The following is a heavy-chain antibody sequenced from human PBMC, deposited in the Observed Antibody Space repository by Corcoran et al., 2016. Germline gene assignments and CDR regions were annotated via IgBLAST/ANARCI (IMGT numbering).Heavy chain of an antibody. D-gene: IGHD5-18*01. J-gene: IGHJ6*02. CDR1: GYSFTSYW. CDR3: ARHEDTAMANGYYGMDV. V-gene: IGHV5-51*01. Sequence: EVQLVQSGAEVKKPGESLKISCKGSGYSFTSYWIGWVRQMPGKGLEWMGIIYPGDSDTRYSPSFQGQVTISADQSISTAYLQWSSLKASDTAMYYCARHEDTAMANGYYGMDVWGQGTTVTVSS. CDR2: IYPGDSDT.